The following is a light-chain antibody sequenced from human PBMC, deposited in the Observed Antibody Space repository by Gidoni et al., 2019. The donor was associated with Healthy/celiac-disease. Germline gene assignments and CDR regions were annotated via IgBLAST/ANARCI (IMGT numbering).Light chain of an antibody. CDR2: DAS. CDR1: QSVSSY. V-gene: IGKV3-11*01. CDR3: QQRGNCPSLT. Sequence: EIVLTQSTATLSLSPGERATLSCRASQSVSSYLAGYQQKPGQAPRLLIYDASNRAPGIPARFSGSGSGTDFTLTIISLEPEDFAVYYCQQRGNCPSLTFGGGTKVEIK. J-gene: IGKJ4*01.